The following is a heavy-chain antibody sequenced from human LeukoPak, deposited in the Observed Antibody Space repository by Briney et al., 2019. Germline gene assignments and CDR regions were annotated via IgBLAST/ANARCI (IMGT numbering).Heavy chain of an antibody. CDR1: GFTFSDYY. J-gene: IGHJ4*02. D-gene: IGHD5-24*01. CDR2: ISSSGSTI. V-gene: IGHV3-11*04. CDR3: ARVEMATIFDY. Sequence: GGSLRLSCAVSGFTFSDYYMSWIRQAPGKGLEWVSYISSSGSTIYYADSVKGRFTISRDNAKNSLYLQMNSLRAEDTAVYYCARVEMATIFDYWGQGTLVTVSS.